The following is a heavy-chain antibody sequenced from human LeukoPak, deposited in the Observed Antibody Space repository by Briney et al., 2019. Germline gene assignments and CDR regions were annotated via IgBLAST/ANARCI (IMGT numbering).Heavy chain of an antibody. V-gene: IGHV3-30*18. Sequence: GGSLRLPCAASGFTFSSYGMHWVRQAPGKGLEWVAVISYDGSNKYYADSVEGRFTISRDNSKNTLYLQMNSLRAEDTAIYHCAKDPTQWYYFDYWGQGTLVTVSS. CDR3: AKDPTQWYYFDY. D-gene: IGHD2-8*01. CDR1: GFTFSSYG. CDR2: ISYDGSNK. J-gene: IGHJ4*02.